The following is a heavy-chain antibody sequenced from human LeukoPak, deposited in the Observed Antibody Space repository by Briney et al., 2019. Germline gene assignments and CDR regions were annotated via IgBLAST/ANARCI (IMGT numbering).Heavy chain of an antibody. Sequence: PGGSLRLSCAASGFTFTSYWMSWVRQPPGKGLEWVANIKQDGSEKYYLESVKGRFTISRDNAKNSLYLQMDNLRAEDTAVYYCATDGSPFDNWGQGILVTVSS. J-gene: IGHJ4*02. V-gene: IGHV3-7*01. CDR2: IKQDGSEK. CDR3: ATDGSPFDN. CDR1: GFTFTSYW.